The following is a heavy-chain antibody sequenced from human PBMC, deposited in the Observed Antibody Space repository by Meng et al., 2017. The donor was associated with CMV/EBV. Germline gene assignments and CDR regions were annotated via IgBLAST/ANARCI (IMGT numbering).Heavy chain of an antibody. CDR2: IIPILGIA. CDR3: ASAGDITGTGRDYYYYYGMDV. Sequence: SVKVSCKASGGTFSSYAISWVRRAPGQGLEWMGGIIPILGIANYAQKFQGRVAITADKSTSTAYMELSSLRSEDTAVYYCASAGDITGTGRDYYYYYGMDVWGQGTTVTVSS. J-gene: IGHJ6*02. CDR1: GGTFSSYA. D-gene: IGHD1-7*01. V-gene: IGHV1-69*10.